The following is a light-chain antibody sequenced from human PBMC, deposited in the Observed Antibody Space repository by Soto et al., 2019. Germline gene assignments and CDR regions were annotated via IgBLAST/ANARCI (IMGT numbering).Light chain of an antibody. V-gene: IGLV1-44*01. CDR1: FSNIGSNT. J-gene: IGLJ1*01. CDR3: ATWDDSLFGHV. CDR2: SND. Sequence: QAVVTQPPSASGTPGQRVTISCSGRFSNIGSNTVNWYQQFPGAAPKLLIYSNDQRPSGVPDRFSASKSGTSASLAISGLQSEDEADYYCATWDDSLFGHVFGTGTKVTVL.